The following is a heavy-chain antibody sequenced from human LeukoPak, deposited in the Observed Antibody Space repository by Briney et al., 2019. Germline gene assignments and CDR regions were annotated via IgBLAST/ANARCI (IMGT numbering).Heavy chain of an antibody. CDR2: INHSGST. CDR1: GGSFSGYY. J-gene: IGHJ3*02. V-gene: IGHV4-34*01. Sequence: SETLSLTCAVYGGSFSGYYWSWIRQPPGKGLEWIGEINHSGSTNYNPSLKSRVTISVDTSKNQFSLKLSSVTAADTAVYYCARGDYGDADAFDIWGQGTMVTVSS. D-gene: IGHD4-17*01. CDR3: ARGDYGDADAFDI.